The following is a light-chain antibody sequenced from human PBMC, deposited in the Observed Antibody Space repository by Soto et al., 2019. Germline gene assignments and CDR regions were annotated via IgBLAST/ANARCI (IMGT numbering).Light chain of an antibody. CDR1: QDIKNY. J-gene: IGKJ1*01. Sequence: DIQMTQSPSSLSASVGDIVTITCQASQDIKNYLNWYQQKPGKAPRLLLYDASSLETGVPSRFSGSGSGTDFTFTISSLQPEDIATYYCQHYDHLPITFGQGTKVDNK. CDR3: QHYDHLPIT. CDR2: DAS. V-gene: IGKV1-33*01.